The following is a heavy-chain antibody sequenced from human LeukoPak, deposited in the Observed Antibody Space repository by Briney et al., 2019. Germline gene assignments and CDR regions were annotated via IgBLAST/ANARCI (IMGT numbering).Heavy chain of an antibody. V-gene: IGHV4-34*01. CDR3: ARGAVLWFRPKLYYYYMDV. J-gene: IGHJ6*03. D-gene: IGHD3-10*01. CDR1: GGSISGYY. CDR2: INHSGST. Sequence: ASETLSLTCTVSGGSISGYYWSWIRQPPGKGLEWIGEINHSGSTNYNPSLKGRVTISVDTSKNQFSLKLSSVTAADTAVYYCARGAVLWFRPKLYYYYMDVWGKGTTVTVSS.